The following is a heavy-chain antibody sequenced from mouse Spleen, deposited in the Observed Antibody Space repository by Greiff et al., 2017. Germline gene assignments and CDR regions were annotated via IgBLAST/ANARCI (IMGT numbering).Heavy chain of an antibody. D-gene: IGHD2-14*01. CDR2: ISSGGGST. CDR3: ARAGYYRYYFDY. CDR1: GFTFSSYY. Sequence: EVKLVESGGGLVKLGGSLKLSCAASGFTFSSYYMSWVRQTPEKRLEWVATISSGGGSTYYPDSVKGRFTISRDNAKNTLYLQMSSLNSEDTAVYYCARAGYYRYYFDYWGQGTTLTVSS. V-gene: IGHV5-9*04. J-gene: IGHJ2*01.